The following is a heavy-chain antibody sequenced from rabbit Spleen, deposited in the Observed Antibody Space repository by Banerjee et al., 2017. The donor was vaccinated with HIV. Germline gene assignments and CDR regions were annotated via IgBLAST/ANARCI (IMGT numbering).Heavy chain of an antibody. CDR3: ARYSTGAAYNL. J-gene: IGHJ4*01. D-gene: IGHD7-1*01. CDR2: VDVGSSGFT. V-gene: IGHV1S40*01. CDR1: GVSFSFSNY. Sequence: VESGGDLVKPGASLTLTCTASGVSFSFSNYMCWVRQAPGKGLEWIGCVDVGSSGFTYFATWAKGRFAISKTSSTTVTLQMTRLTAADTATYFCARYSTGAAYNLWGPGTLVTVS.